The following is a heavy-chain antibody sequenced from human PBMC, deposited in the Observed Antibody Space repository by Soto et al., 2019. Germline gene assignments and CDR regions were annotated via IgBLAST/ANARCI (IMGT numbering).Heavy chain of an antibody. CDR3: ARDVTAHYYFDY. J-gene: IGHJ4*02. CDR2: IYYSGST. Sequence: SETLSLTCTVSGGSISSSSYYWGWIRQPPGKGLEWIGSIYYSGSTYYNPSLKSRVTISVDTSKNQFSLKLRSVTAADTAVYYCARDVTAHYYFDYWGQGTLVTVSS. D-gene: IGHD5-18*01. CDR1: GGSISSSSYY. V-gene: IGHV4-39*02.